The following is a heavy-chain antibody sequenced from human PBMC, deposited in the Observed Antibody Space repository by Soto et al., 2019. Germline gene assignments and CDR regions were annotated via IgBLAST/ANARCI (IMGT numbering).Heavy chain of an antibody. CDR3: ANLGQYYDFWSGTDLDFDY. CDR1: GFTFSSYA. Sequence: EVQLLESGGCLVQPGGSLRLSCAASGFTFSSYAMSWVRQAPGKGLEWVSAISGSGGSTYYADSVKGRFTISRDNSKNTLYLQMNSLRAEDTAVYYCANLGQYYDFWSGTDLDFDYWGQGTLVTVSS. V-gene: IGHV3-23*01. CDR2: ISGSGGST. D-gene: IGHD3-3*01. J-gene: IGHJ4*02.